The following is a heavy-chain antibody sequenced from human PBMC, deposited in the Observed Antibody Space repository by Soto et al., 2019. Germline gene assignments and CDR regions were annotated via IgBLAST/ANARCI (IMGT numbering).Heavy chain of an antibody. D-gene: IGHD3-22*01. V-gene: IGHV4-4*08. CDR2: INNNGNT. J-gene: IGHJ5*02. CDR1: GGSVSGYH. CDR3: ARDFFDSSDYTTNWFDP. Sequence: SETLSLTCNVSGGSVSGYHWSWIRQPPGKGLEWIGYINNNGNTDYNPPLKSRVTISVDTSKNQFSLKLTSVTAADAALYYCARDFFDSSDYTTNWFDPWGQGTLVTVSS.